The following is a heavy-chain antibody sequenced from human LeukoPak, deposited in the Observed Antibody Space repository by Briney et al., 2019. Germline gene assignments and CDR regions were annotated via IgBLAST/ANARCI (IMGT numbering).Heavy chain of an antibody. CDR3: ARGSYDWSFDY. Sequence: PSETLSLTCTVSGGSISSGSYYWSWIRQPAGKGLEWIGRIYTSGSTNYNPSLKSRVTISVDTSKNQFSLKLSSVTAADTAVYYCARGSYDWSFDYWGQGTLVTVSS. V-gene: IGHV4-61*02. D-gene: IGHD5-12*01. CDR1: GGSISSGSYY. J-gene: IGHJ4*02. CDR2: IYTSGST.